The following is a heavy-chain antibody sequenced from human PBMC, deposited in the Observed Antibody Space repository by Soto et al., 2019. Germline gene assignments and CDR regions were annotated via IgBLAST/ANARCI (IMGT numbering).Heavy chain of an antibody. D-gene: IGHD5-12*01. CDR1: GFIFTNYA. CDR3: VREGRGSFDF. V-gene: IGHV3-23*01. J-gene: IGHJ3*01. Sequence: HPGGSLRLSCAASGFIFTNYAMNWVRQAPGKGLEWVSVIGGRGNSAYYADSVQGRFTISRDNSKNTLSLQMSSLTADDTAIYYGVREGRGSFDFWGRGTMVTVSS. CDR2: IGGRGNSA.